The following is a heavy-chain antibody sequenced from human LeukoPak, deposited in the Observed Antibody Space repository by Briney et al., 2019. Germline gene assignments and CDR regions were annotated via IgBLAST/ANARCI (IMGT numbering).Heavy chain of an antibody. J-gene: IGHJ4*02. CDR3: AKDDDILTGYPDY. D-gene: IGHD3-9*01. CDR1: GFTFSSYA. V-gene: IGHV3-23*01. CDR2: ISGSGGST. Sequence: GGSLRLSCAASGFTFSSYAMSWVRQAPGNGLEWVSAISGSGGSTYYADSVKGRFTISRDNSKNTLYLQMNSLRAEDTAVYYCAKDDDILTGYPDYWGQGTLVTVSS.